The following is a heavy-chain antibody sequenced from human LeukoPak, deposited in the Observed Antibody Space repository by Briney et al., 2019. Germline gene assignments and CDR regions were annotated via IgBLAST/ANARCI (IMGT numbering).Heavy chain of an antibody. D-gene: IGHD3-3*01. CDR1: GGSFSGYY. Sequence: SETLSLTCAVRGGSFSGYYWSWIRQPPGKGLEWIGEINHSGSTNYNPSLKSRVTISVDTSKSQFSLKLISVTAADTAVYYCARGYYDFWSGYPYYFDYWGQGTLVTVSS. V-gene: IGHV4-34*01. CDR2: INHSGST. CDR3: ARGYYDFWSGYPYYFDY. J-gene: IGHJ4*02.